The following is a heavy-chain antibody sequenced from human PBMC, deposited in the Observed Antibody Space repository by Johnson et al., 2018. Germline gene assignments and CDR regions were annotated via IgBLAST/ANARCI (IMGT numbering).Heavy chain of an antibody. J-gene: IGHJ6*02. Sequence: QVQLQESGPGLVKXSETXSLXCTVSGGSISSYYWSWIRQPPGKGLEWSGYIYYSGSTNYNPSLKSRVTISVDTSKNQFSLKLSSVTAADTAVYYCARDHSSSSYYYYGMDVWGQGTTVTVSS. V-gene: IGHV4-59*01. D-gene: IGHD6-6*01. CDR1: GGSISSYY. CDR2: IYYSGST. CDR3: ARDHSSSSYYYYGMDV.